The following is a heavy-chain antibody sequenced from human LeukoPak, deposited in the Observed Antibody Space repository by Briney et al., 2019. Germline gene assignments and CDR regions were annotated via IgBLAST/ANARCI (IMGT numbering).Heavy chain of an antibody. J-gene: IGHJ4*02. CDR3: ARVGGNNYFDY. CDR1: GFTFSSYA. Sequence: PGGSLRLSCSASGFTFSSYAIHWVRQAPGKGLEYVSAISSNGGSTYYADSVKGRFTISRDNSKNTLYLQMSSLRVEDTAVYYCARVGGNNYFDYWGQGTLVTVSS. V-gene: IGHV3-64D*09. CDR2: ISSNGGST. D-gene: IGHD1-26*01.